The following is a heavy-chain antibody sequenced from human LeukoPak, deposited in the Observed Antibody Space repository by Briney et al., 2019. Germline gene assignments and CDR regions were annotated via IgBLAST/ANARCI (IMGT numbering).Heavy chain of an antibody. V-gene: IGHV1-69*06. CDR2: IIPIFGTA. D-gene: IGHD1-7*01. CDR3: VRYKWNLIDY. J-gene: IGHJ4*02. CDR1: VVTFSSYA. Sequence: ASVKVSCKASVVTFSSYAISCVRQAPGQGLEWMGGIIPIFGTANYAHNFQGRVTITADNSTRTAYMELSSLRSEDTAVYYCVRYKWNLIDYWGQGPLVTVSS.